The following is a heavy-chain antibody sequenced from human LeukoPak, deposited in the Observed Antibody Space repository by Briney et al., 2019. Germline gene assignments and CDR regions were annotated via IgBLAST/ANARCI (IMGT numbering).Heavy chain of an antibody. CDR3: ARAKMPGIQTAGRVNYFDS. J-gene: IGHJ4*02. V-gene: IGHV3-13*01. CDR2: IDTAGNA. CDR1: EFTFSSYD. Sequence: GGSLRLSCAASEFTFSSYDMHWVRQATGKGLEWVSTIDTAGNAWYPDSVKGRFTISRENAKNSLSLQMNSLRVGDTAVYYCARAKMPGIQTAGRVNYFDSWGQGTLVTVPA. D-gene: IGHD6-13*01.